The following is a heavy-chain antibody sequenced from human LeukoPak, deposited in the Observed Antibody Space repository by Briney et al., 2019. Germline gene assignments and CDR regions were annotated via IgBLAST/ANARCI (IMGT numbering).Heavy chain of an antibody. Sequence: GGSLRLSCAASGFTFSNYAMNWVRQAPGKGLEWVSLISGSTGSTYYADSVKGRFSISRDNSKNTVYLQMNSLRVEDTAVYYCARESPACGEDCYFDYWGQGTLVTVSS. V-gene: IGHV3-23*01. CDR2: ISGSTGST. J-gene: IGHJ4*02. D-gene: IGHD2-21*02. CDR1: GFTFSNYA. CDR3: ARESPACGEDCYFDY.